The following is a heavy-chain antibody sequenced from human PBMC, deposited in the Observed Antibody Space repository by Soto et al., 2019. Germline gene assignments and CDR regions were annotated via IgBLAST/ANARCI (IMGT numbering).Heavy chain of an antibody. J-gene: IGHJ6*02. V-gene: IGHV3-30*18. CDR2: ISYDGSNK. CDR1: GFTFSSYG. CDR3: AKDRIAARRYYYGMDV. D-gene: IGHD6-13*01. Sequence: QPGGSLRLSCAASGFTFSSYGMHWVRQAPGKGLEWVAVISYDGSNKYYADSVKGRFTISRDNSKNTLYLQMNSLRAEDTAVYYCAKDRIAARRYYYGMDVWGQGTTVTVSS.